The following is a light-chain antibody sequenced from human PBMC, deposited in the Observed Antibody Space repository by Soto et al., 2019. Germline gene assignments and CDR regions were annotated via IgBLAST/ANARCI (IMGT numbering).Light chain of an antibody. CDR3: GSWDSSLRAYV. V-gene: IGLV1-51*01. Sequence: QSVMTQPPSVSAAPGQRVTISCSGSSSNIGGNSVSWYQQLPGTAPKLLIYDDDKRPSGIPDRFSGSKSGTSATLGITVFQTGDEADYYCGSWDSSLRAYVFGTGTKLTFL. CDR1: SSNIGGNS. J-gene: IGLJ1*01. CDR2: DDD.